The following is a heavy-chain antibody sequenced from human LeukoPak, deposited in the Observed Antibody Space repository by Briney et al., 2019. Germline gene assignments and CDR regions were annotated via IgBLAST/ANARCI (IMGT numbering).Heavy chain of an antibody. Sequence: GESLKISRKGSGYSFTSYWISWVRQMPGKGLERMGRIDPSDSYTNYSPSFQGHVTISADKSISTAYLQWSSLKASDTAMYYCARRNRGVYDILTGYYGYWFDPWGQGTLVTVSS. CDR2: IDPSDSYT. CDR1: GYSFTSYW. CDR3: ARRNRGVYDILTGYYGYWFDP. J-gene: IGHJ5*02. D-gene: IGHD3-9*01. V-gene: IGHV5-10-1*01.